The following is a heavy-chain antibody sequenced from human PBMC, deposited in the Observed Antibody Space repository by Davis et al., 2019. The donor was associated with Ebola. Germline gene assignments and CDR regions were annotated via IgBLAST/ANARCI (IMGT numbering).Heavy chain of an antibody. D-gene: IGHD1-14*01. CDR2: TGTAGDT. V-gene: IGHV3-13*01. Sequence: PGGSLRLSCAASGFTFNTYDMHWVRQSTGRGLEWVSGTGTAGDTYYSGSVRGRFTISRKNAKNSLSLQMNSLRAGDTAVYYCARGGLRGTKYSYGMDVRGKGTTVTVSS. J-gene: IGHJ6*04. CDR1: GFTFNTYD. CDR3: ARGGLRGTKYSYGMDV.